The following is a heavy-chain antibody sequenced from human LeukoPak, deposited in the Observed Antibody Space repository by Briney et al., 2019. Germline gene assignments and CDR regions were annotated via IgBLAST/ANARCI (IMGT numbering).Heavy chain of an antibody. D-gene: IGHD3-22*01. J-gene: IGHJ4*02. Sequence: ASVKVSCKASGHTFTGYYIHWVRQAPGQGLEWMGWINPKSGGTNYEQKFQGKVTMTSDTSISTAYMELSSLRSDDTAVYYCALEYYYDSGGYNFDSWGQGTLVTVSS. CDR1: GHTFTGYY. CDR3: ALEYYYDSGGYNFDS. CDR2: INPKSGGT. V-gene: IGHV1-2*02.